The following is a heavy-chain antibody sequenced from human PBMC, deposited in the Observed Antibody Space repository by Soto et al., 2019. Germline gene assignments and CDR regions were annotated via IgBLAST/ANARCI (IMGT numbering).Heavy chain of an antibody. CDR1: GFTFSSYA. J-gene: IGHJ6*02. CDR2: ISYDGSNK. D-gene: IGHD2-21*02. Sequence: QVQLVESGGGVVQPGRSLRLSCTASGFTFSSYAMHWVRQAPGKGLEWVAVISYDGSNKYYADSVKGRFTISRDNSKNTLYLQMISLRAEDTAVYYCARERLGGYSYYSYGMDVWGQGTTVTVSS. CDR3: ARERLGGYSYYSYGMDV. V-gene: IGHV3-30-3*01.